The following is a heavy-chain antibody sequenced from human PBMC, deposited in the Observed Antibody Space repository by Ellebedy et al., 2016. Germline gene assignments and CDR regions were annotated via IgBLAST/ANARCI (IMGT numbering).Heavy chain of an antibody. Sequence: GGSLRLXXAPSGFTFDDYALHWVRQVPGKGLEWVSGISWNSAAIGYGEAVKGRFTISRDSAKNYLYLQMNSLGVEDTALYFCAKGTMDYLHHWGQGTLVTVSS. CDR1: GFTFDDYA. CDR3: AKGTMDYLHH. V-gene: IGHV3-9*01. D-gene: IGHD3-10*01. J-gene: IGHJ4*02. CDR2: ISWNSAAI.